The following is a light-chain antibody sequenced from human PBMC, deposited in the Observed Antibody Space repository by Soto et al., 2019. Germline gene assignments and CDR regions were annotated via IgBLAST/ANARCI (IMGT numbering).Light chain of an antibody. J-gene: IGKJ2*01. CDR3: QQYDNPPYT. Sequence: DIQMTQSPSSLSASVRDRVTITCQASQDISNYLNWYQQKPGKAPKLLIYDASNLETGVPSRFSGSGSGTEFTFTISSLQPEDIATYYCQQYDNPPYTFGQGTKLEIK. CDR1: QDISNY. CDR2: DAS. V-gene: IGKV1-33*01.